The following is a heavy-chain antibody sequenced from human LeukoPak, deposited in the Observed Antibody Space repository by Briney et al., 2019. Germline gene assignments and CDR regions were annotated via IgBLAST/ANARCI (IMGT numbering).Heavy chain of an antibody. D-gene: IGHD6-19*01. Sequence: SQTLSLTCAISGYSVSSNRGAWNWFRQSPSRGLEWLGRTYHRSKWFSEYAFSVKSRLTIYADTSNNQFSLLLNSVTPEDTAVYYCVRAAVDVLATMFDYWGQGTLVTVSS. CDR2: TYHRSKWFS. J-gene: IGHJ4*02. CDR3: VRAAVDVLATMFDY. V-gene: IGHV6-1*01. CDR1: GYSVSSNRGA.